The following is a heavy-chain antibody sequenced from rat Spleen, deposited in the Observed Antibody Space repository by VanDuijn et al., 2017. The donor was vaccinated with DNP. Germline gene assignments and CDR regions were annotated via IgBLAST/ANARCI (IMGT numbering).Heavy chain of an antibody. Sequence: QVQLQQSGAELAKPGSSVKISCKASGYTFTTFYISWIKQTTGQGLDYIGYINPGSGGTNYNERFKGEATLTVDKSSSTAFMQLSGLTPDDSAVYYCARRRLPYWYFDFWGPGTMVTVSS. D-gene: IGHD1-4*01. V-gene: IGHV1-43*01. CDR3: ARRRLPYWYFDF. CDR2: INPGSGGT. J-gene: IGHJ1*01. CDR1: GYTFTTFY.